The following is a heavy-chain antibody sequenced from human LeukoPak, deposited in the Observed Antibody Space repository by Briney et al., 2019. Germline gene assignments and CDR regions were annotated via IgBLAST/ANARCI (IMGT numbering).Heavy chain of an antibody. J-gene: IGHJ4*02. CDR1: GFTFSSYD. Sequence: GGSLRLSCAASGFTFSSYDMHWVRQATGKGLEWVSAIGTAGDTYYPGSVKGRFTISRDNAENSLYLQMNSLRPEDSALYYCSRDGRAPGIYFDLWGQGALVTISS. V-gene: IGHV3-13*01. CDR3: SRDGRAPGIYFDL. CDR2: IGTAGDT.